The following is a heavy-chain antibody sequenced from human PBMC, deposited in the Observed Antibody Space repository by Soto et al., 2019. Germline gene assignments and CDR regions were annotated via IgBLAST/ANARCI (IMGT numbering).Heavy chain of an antibody. CDR2: IYYSGST. CDR3: ARLDV. Sequence: TLSLTCTVSGGSISSCGYHWNWIRQHPGKGLEWIGYIYYSGSTYYNPSLKSRVTISVDTSKNQFFLKLSSVTAADTAVYYCARLDVWGQGTTVTVSS. J-gene: IGHJ6*02. CDR1: GGSISSCGYH. V-gene: IGHV4-31*03.